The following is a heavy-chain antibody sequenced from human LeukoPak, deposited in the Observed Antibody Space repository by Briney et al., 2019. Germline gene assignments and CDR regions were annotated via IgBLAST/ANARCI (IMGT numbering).Heavy chain of an antibody. CDR3: RRDAHTSID. Sequence: GGSLRLSCSGSGLIFNDAWMSWVRHTPGKGLEWVGRIETKRDGETTLYGAPVKGRFTISRDDSKNRMYLQMTSLRPGDTGIYYCRRDAHTSIDWGQGTLVTVSS. J-gene: IGHJ4*02. D-gene: IGHD2-2*01. CDR1: GLIFNDAW. V-gene: IGHV3-15*04. CDR2: IETKRDGETT.